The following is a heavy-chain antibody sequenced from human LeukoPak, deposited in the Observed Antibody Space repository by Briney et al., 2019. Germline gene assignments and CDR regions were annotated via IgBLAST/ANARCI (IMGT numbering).Heavy chain of an antibody. Sequence: PGGSLRLSCAASGFTFNNYAMTWVRQAPGKGLEWVSVINGGGSSYYADSVKGRFTVSGDNSKNTLYLQMNSLRDEDTAVYYCAKGQGYNYGDSIDYWGQGTLVTVSS. D-gene: IGHD5-18*01. J-gene: IGHJ4*02. V-gene: IGHV3-23*01. CDR3: AKGQGYNYGDSIDY. CDR2: INGGGSS. CDR1: GFTFNNYA.